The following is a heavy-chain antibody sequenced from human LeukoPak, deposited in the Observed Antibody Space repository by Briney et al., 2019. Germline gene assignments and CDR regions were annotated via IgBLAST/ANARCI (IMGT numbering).Heavy chain of an antibody. CDR2: FDPEDGET. CDR1: GYTLTELS. Sequence: AASVEVSCKVSGYTLTELSMHWVRQAPGKGLEWMGGFDPEDGETIYAQKFQGGVTMTEDTSTDTAYMELSSLRSEDTAVYYCATVRPIRFLEWLHTFDPWGQGTLVTVSS. V-gene: IGHV1-24*01. D-gene: IGHD3-3*01. CDR3: ATVRPIRFLEWLHTFDP. J-gene: IGHJ5*02.